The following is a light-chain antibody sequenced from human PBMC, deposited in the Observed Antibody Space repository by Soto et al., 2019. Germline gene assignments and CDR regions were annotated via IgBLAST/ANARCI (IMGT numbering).Light chain of an antibody. Sequence: DIQMTQSPSTLSASVGDRVTITCRASQGINTRLAWYQQKPGKAPKLLIYKASSLESGVPSRFSGSGSGTEFTLTISSLQPDDSARYYCQQYNGSPWTFGQGTKVEIK. J-gene: IGKJ1*01. CDR3: QQYNGSPWT. CDR2: KAS. CDR1: QGINTR. V-gene: IGKV1-5*03.